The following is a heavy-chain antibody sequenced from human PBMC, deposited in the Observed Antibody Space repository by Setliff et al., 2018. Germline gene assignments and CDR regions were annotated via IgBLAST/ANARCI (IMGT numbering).Heavy chain of an antibody. V-gene: IGHV4-34*01. CDR2: INHSGST. D-gene: IGHD6-13*01. CDR3: ARGRIAAALYYLDY. Sequence: SETLSLTCAVYGGSFSGYYWSWIRQPPGKGLEWIGEINHSGSTNYNPSLKSRVTISVDTSKNQFSLKLSSVAAADTAVYYCARGRIAAALYYLDYWGQGTLVTAPQ. J-gene: IGHJ4*02. CDR1: GGSFSGYY.